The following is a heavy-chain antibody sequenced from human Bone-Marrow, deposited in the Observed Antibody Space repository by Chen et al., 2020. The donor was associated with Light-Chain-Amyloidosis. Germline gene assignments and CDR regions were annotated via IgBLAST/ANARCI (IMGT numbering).Heavy chain of an antibody. CDR1: GYTFPNYW. CDR2: IYPDDYDA. Sequence: EVQLEQSGPEVKKPGESLKISCKGSGYTFPNYWIGGVRQMPGKGLEWMGVIYPDDYDARYIPSFEGQVTISADKSITTAYLQWRSLKASDTAMYYCARRRDGYNFDYWGQGTLVTVSS. J-gene: IGHJ4*02. V-gene: IGHV5-51*01. D-gene: IGHD5-12*01. CDR3: ARRRDGYNFDY.